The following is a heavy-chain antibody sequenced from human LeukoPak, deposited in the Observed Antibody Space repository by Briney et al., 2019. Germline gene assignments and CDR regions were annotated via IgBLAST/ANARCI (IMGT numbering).Heavy chain of an antibody. CDR1: GFTFSSYN. D-gene: IGHD2-15*01. Sequence: GGSLRLSCAASGFTFSSYNMNWVRQAPGKGLEWVSSISTSSSYIYYADSVKGRFTISRDNSKNTLYLQMNSLRAEDTAVYYCARDYCSGGSCYDVNFDYWGQGTLVTVSS. J-gene: IGHJ4*02. CDR2: ISTSSSYI. V-gene: IGHV3-21*01. CDR3: ARDYCSGGSCYDVNFDY.